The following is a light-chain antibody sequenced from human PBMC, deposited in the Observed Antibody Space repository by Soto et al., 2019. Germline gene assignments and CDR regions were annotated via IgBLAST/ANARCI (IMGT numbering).Light chain of an antibody. V-gene: IGKV1-8*01. CDR3: QQYYSYPFT. Sequence: AIMMTQSPSSLSASTGDRVTITCRASQGISSYLAWYKQKPGKAPKLLIYAASTLQSGVPSRFSGSGSGTDFPLTISCLQSEDFATYYCQQYYSYPFTFGPGTKVDIK. J-gene: IGKJ3*01. CDR1: QGISSY. CDR2: AAS.